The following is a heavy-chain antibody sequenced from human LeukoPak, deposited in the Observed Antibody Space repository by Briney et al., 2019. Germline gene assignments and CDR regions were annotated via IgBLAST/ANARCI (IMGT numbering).Heavy chain of an antibody. J-gene: IGHJ6*03. CDR1: GYTFTSYG. D-gene: IGHD2-2*01. Sequence: GASVKVSCKASGYTFTSYGISWVRQAPGQGLEWMGWISAYNGNTNYAQKLQGRVTMTTDTSTSTAYMELRSLRSDDTAVYYCARFTQPSTSSMGYYYYYMDVWGKGTTVTVSS. V-gene: IGHV1-18*01. CDR2: ISAYNGNT. CDR3: ARFTQPSTSSMGYYYYYMDV.